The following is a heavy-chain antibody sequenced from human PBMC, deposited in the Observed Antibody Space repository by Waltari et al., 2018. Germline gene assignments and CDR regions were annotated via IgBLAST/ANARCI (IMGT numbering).Heavy chain of an antibody. CDR3: ARGRNGYIQDVFDI. V-gene: IGHV3-48*01. CDR2: ISSTTTT. Sequence: EVHLVASGGGLVQPGESLRLSCAGSGFTFTTYNMNWVRQAPGKGLELVSYISSTTTTYYADYVKGRFTISRDNAKNSLYLQMNSLRAEDTALYDCARGRNGYIQDVFDIWGQGTMVSVSS. D-gene: IGHD5-12*01. CDR1: GFTFTTYN. J-gene: IGHJ3*02.